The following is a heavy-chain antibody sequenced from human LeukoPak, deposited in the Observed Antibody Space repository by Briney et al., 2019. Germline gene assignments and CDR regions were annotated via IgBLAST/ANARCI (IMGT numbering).Heavy chain of an antibody. CDR3: ARGGRGGSYYYYAMDV. J-gene: IGHJ6*02. CDR2: INSDGSST. Sequence: PGGSLRLSCAASGFTFSSYWMHWVRQAPGKGLVWVSRINSDGSSTTYADSVKGRFSISRDNARNTLFLQVNSLRAEDTAVYYCARGGRGGSYYYYAMDVWGQGTTVTVSS. CDR1: GFTFSSYW. V-gene: IGHV3-74*01. D-gene: IGHD6-19*01.